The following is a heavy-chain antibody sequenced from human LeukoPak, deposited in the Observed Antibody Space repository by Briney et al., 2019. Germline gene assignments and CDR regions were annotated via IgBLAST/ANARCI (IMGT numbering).Heavy chain of an antibody. J-gene: IGHJ4*02. CDR3: VREGEGPLSKDFDY. CDR1: GGTFSSYA. Sequence: GSSVKVSCKASGGTFSSYAISWVRQAPGQGLEWMGGIIPIFGTANYAQKFQGRVTITTDESTSTAYMELSSLRSEDTAVYYCVREGEGPLSKDFDYWGQGTLVTVSS. D-gene: IGHD2/OR15-2a*01. CDR2: IIPIFGTA. V-gene: IGHV1-69*05.